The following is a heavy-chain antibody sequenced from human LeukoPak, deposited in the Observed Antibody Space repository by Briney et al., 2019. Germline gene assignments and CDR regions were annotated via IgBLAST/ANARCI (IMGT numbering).Heavy chain of an antibody. D-gene: IGHD6-13*01. CDR2: ISGFGGST. Sequence: GGSLRLSCAASGFTFSSYAMSWVRQAPGKGLEWVSTISGFGGSTYYADSVKGRFTISRDNSRTTLYLQMNSLRAVDSAVYYCAKSFGSWPPFDHWGQGTLVTVSS. V-gene: IGHV3-23*01. CDR1: GFTFSSYA. J-gene: IGHJ4*02. CDR3: AKSFGSWPPFDH.